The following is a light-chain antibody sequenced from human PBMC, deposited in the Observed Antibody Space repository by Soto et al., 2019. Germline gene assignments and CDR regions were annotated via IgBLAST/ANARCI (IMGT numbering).Light chain of an antibody. CDR1: QSVSSY. CDR3: QERSNWPRGT. V-gene: IGKV3-11*01. Sequence: EIVLTQSPATLSLSPGERATLSCRASQSVSSYLTWHQQKPGQSPRLLIYDASNRATGIPARFSGSGSGTDFTLTISSLEPEDFAVYYCQERSNWPRGTFGQGTKVEIK. J-gene: IGKJ1*01. CDR2: DAS.